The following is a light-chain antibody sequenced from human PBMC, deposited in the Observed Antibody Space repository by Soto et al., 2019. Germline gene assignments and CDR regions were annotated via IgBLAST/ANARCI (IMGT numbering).Light chain of an antibody. Sequence: EIVMTQSPPTLSVSPGERATLSCRASQSVSSNLAWYQQKPGQAPRLLIYGASTRATGIPARFSGSGSGTEFTLTISSLQSEDFAVYYCQQYNNWPRQTFGQGTKVEIK. CDR2: GAS. CDR3: QQYNNWPRQT. CDR1: QSVSSN. J-gene: IGKJ1*01. V-gene: IGKV3-15*01.